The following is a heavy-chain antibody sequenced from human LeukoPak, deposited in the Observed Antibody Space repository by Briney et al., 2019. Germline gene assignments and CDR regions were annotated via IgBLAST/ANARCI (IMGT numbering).Heavy chain of an antibody. V-gene: IGHV3-30*02. CDR1: GFTFSSYG. Sequence: GGSLRLSCAASGFTFSSYGMHWVRQAPGKGLEWVAFIRYDGSNKYYADSVKGRFTISRDNSKNTLYLQMNSLRAEDTAVYYCAKISRLLGYCSSTSCLADYYYYMDVWGKGTTVTVSS. CDR3: AKISRLLGYCSSTSCLADYYYYMDV. CDR2: IRYDGSNK. D-gene: IGHD2-2*01. J-gene: IGHJ6*03.